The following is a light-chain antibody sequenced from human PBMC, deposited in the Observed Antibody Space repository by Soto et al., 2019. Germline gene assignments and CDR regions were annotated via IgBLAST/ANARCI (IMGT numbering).Light chain of an antibody. J-gene: IGLJ1*01. Sequence: QSVLTQPASVSGSPGQSITISCTGTSSDVGSYNLVSWYQQHPGKAPKLIIFEGSKRPSGVSNRFSGSKSGNTASLTISGLQSEDEADYHCCSYAGSTTYVFGTGTKVTVL. V-gene: IGLV2-23*01. CDR1: SSDVGSYNL. CDR3: CSYAGSTTYV. CDR2: EGS.